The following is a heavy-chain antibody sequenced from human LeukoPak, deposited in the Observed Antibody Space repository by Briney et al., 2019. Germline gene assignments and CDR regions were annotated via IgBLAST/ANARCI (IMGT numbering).Heavy chain of an antibody. CDR1: GGTFSSYA. V-gene: IGHV1-69*05. CDR2: IIPIFGTA. Sequence: ASVKVSCKASGGTFSSYAISWVRQAPGQGLEWMGGIIPIFGTANYAQKFRGRVTITTDESTSTAYMELSSLRSEDTAVYYCARSRIAVAPFDYWGQGTLVTVSS. D-gene: IGHD6-19*01. J-gene: IGHJ4*02. CDR3: ARSRIAVAPFDY.